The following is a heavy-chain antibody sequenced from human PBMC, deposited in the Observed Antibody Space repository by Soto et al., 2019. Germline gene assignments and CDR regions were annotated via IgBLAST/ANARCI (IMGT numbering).Heavy chain of an antibody. CDR2: ISYDGSNK. V-gene: IGHV3-30-3*01. CDR3: ARDPQDIVVVVAAPRYYYYGMDV. Sequence: QVPLVESGGGVVQPGRSLRLSCAASGFTFSSYAMHWVRQAPGKGLEWVAVISYDGSNKYYADSVKGRFTISRDNSKNTLYLQMNSLRAEDTAVYYCARDPQDIVVVVAAPRYYYYGMDVWGQGTTVTVSS. CDR1: GFTFSSYA. D-gene: IGHD2-15*01. J-gene: IGHJ6*02.